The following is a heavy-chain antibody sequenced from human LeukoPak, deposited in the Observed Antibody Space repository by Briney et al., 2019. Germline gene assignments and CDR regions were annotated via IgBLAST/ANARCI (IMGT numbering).Heavy chain of an antibody. Sequence: ASVKVSCKASGYTFTKYDISWVRQATGQGLEWMGWMNPNSGHTGYAQKFQGRVTITRNTSISTAYMELSSLRSEDTAVYYCARVVAVADTAKPDYWGQGTLVTVSS. J-gene: IGHJ4*02. CDR1: GYTFTKYD. CDR3: ARVVAVADTAKPDY. CDR2: MNPNSGHT. V-gene: IGHV1-8*03. D-gene: IGHD6-19*01.